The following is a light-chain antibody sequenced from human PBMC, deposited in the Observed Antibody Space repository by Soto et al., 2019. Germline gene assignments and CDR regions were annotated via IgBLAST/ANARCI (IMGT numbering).Light chain of an antibody. CDR1: SSDVGSYNL. CDR3: CSYAGSSTLV. CDR2: EGS. J-gene: IGLJ2*01. V-gene: IGLV2-23*03. Sequence: QSVLTQPASVSGSPGQSITMSCTGTSSDVGSYNLVSWYQHHPGKAPKLMIYEGSKRPSGVSNRFSGSKSGNTASLTISGLQAEDEADYYCCSYAGSSTLVFGGGTQLTVL.